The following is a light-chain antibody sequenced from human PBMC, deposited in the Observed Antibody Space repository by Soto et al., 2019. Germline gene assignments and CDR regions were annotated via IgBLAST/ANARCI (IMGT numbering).Light chain of an antibody. J-gene: IGKJ1*01. V-gene: IGKV2-30*01. CDR3: MQGTLWPWT. CDR1: QILVDRDGNTY. CDR2: KIS. Sequence: DVVMTQSPLSLPVTLGQPASISCSSSQILVDRDGNTYFNWYQRRPGQPPRRLIYKISYRDSGVPDRVSGSGSGTYFTLKISRVEAEDVGFYYCMQGTLWPWTFGQGTKVDIK.